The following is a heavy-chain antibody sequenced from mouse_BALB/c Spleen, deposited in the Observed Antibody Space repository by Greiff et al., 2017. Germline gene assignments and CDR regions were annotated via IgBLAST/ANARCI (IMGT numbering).Heavy chain of an antibody. CDR2: INPSTGYT. Sequence: VQLQQSGAELAKPGASVKMSCKASGYTFTSYWMHWVKQRPGQGLEWIGYINPSTGYTEYNQKFKDKATLTADKSSSTAYMQLSSLTSEDSAVYYCARWTARARGDAMDYWGQGTSVTVSS. J-gene: IGHJ4*01. D-gene: IGHD3-2*01. V-gene: IGHV1-7*01. CDR3: ARWTARARGDAMDY. CDR1: GYTFTSYW.